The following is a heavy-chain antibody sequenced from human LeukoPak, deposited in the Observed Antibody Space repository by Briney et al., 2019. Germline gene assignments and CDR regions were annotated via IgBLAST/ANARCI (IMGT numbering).Heavy chain of an antibody. Sequence: HPGGSLRLSCSASGFTFSTYAMHWVRQAPGKGLEYVSAISSDGDSTYNADSVKGRFTISRDNSKNTLYLQMSSLRTEDTAVYYCVRSSASSGPNCFDPWGQGTLVTVSS. V-gene: IGHV3-64D*09. CDR1: GFTFSTYA. J-gene: IGHJ5*02. CDR3: VRSSASSGPNCFDP. CDR2: ISSDGDST. D-gene: IGHD3-10*01.